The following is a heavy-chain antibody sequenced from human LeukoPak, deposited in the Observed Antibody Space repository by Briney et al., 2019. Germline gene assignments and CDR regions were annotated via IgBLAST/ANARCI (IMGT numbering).Heavy chain of an antibody. D-gene: IGHD4-17*01. Sequence: PSETLFLTCTVSGGSISSYYWSWIRQPAGKGLEWIGRIYTSGSTNYNPSLKSRVTISIDTSKNQFSLKFSSVTAADTAVYYCARGRASPTTVTTIDYWGQGALVTVSS. CDR1: GGSISSYY. CDR2: IYTSGST. J-gene: IGHJ4*02. V-gene: IGHV4-4*07. CDR3: ARGRASPTTVTTIDY.